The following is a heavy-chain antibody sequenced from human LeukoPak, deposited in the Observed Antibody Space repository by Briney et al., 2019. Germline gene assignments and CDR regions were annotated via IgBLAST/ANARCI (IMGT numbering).Heavy chain of an antibody. D-gene: IGHD2-15*01. CDR3: ARWLLRDV. J-gene: IGHJ6*02. Sequence: GRSPRLSCAASGFTFSSYAMHWVRQAPGKGLEWVAVISYDGSNKYYADSVKGRFTISRDNSKNTLYLQMNSLRAEDTAVYYCARWLLRDVWGQGTTVTVSS. CDR2: ISYDGSNK. V-gene: IGHV3-30*04. CDR1: GFTFSSYA.